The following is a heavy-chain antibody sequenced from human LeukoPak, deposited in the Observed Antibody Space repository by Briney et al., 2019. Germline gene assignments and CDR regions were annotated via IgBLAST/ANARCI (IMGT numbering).Heavy chain of an antibody. D-gene: IGHD3-10*01. J-gene: IGHJ4*02. V-gene: IGHV4-59*01. Sequence: NTSETLSLTCTVSGGSISSYYWSWIRQPAGKGLEWIGYIYYSGSTNYNPSLKSRVTISVDTSKNQFSLKLSSVTAADTAEYYCARDTRYGSGSTHWGQGTLVTVSS. CDR3: ARDTRYGSGSTH. CDR1: GGSISSYY. CDR2: IYYSGST.